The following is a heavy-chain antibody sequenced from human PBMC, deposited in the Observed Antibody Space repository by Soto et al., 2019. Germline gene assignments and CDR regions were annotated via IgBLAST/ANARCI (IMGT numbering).Heavy chain of an antibody. CDR1: GGSISSGGYS. CDR2: IYHSGST. D-gene: IGHD1-26*01. Sequence: TSETLSLTCAVSGGSISSGGYSLSWIRQPPGKGLEWIGYIYHSGSTYYNPSLKSRVTISVDRSKNQFSLKLSSVTAADTAVYYCAREGGQLAPWGQGTLVTVSS. J-gene: IGHJ5*02. V-gene: IGHV4-30-2*01. CDR3: AREGGQLAP.